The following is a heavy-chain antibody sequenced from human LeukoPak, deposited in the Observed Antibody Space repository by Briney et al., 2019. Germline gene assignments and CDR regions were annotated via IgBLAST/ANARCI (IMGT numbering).Heavy chain of an antibody. D-gene: IGHD2-21*02. CDR1: GYSISSGYY. Sequence: SETLSLTCTVSGYSISSGYYWGWIRQPPGKGLEWIGSIYHSGSTYYNPSLKSRVTISVDTSKNQFSLKLSSVTAADTAMYYCARAPVVTATSFGAVVWYFDLWGRGTLVTVSS. J-gene: IGHJ2*01. CDR2: IYHSGST. CDR3: ARAPVVTATSFGAVVWYFDL. V-gene: IGHV4-38-2*02.